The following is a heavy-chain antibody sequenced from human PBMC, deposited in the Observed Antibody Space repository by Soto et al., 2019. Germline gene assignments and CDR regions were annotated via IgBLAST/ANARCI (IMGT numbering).Heavy chain of an antibody. J-gene: IGHJ4*02. CDR1: GFTLRTNG. Sequence: PGGSLRLSCAATGFTLRTNGMSWFRQASGKGLEWVSSILGSGGDTYYADSLKGRFTISRDNSKNTLYLQLNSLGAEDTALYYCAGHGGYSYLGQGTLVTVSS. CDR2: ILGSGGDT. CDR3: AGHGGYSY. D-gene: IGHD2-15*01. V-gene: IGHV3-23*01.